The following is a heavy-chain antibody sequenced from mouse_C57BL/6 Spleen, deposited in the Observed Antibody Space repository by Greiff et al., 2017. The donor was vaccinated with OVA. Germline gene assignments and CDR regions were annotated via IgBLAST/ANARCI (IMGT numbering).Heavy chain of an antibody. D-gene: IGHD1-1*01. J-gene: IGHJ2*01. CDR2: IYPGSGST. CDR1: GYTFTSYW. Sequence: VQLQQPGAELVKPGASVKMSCKASGYTFTSYWITWVKQRPGQGLEWIGDIYPGSGSTNYNEKFKSKATLTVDTSSSTAYMQLSSLTSEDSAVYYCARNPYYGSSLYYFDYWGQGTTLTVSS. V-gene: IGHV1-55*01. CDR3: ARNPYYGSSLYYFDY.